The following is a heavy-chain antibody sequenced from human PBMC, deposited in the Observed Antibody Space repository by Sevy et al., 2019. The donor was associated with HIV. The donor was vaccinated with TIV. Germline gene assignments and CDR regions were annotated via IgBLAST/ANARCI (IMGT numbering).Heavy chain of an antibody. CDR1: GFTFSSYS. J-gene: IGHJ4*02. CDR2: ISSSSSYI. Sequence: GGSLRLSCAASGFTFSSYSMNWVRQAPGEGLEWVSSISSSSSYIYYADSVKGRFTISRDNAKNSLYLQMNSLRAEDTAVYYCARDRSGSYSTPFDYWGQGTLVTVSS. D-gene: IGHD1-26*01. V-gene: IGHV3-21*01. CDR3: ARDRSGSYSTPFDY.